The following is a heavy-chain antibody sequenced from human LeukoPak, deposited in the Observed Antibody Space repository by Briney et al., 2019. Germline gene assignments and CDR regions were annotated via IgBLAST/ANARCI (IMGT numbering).Heavy chain of an antibody. D-gene: IGHD2-15*01. CDR2: ISAYNGNT. CDR3: ARIGGSPDY. J-gene: IGHJ4*02. Sequence: GASVKVSCKASGYTFTSYGISWVRQAPGQGLEWMGWISAYNGNTNYAQKLQGRVTMTTDTSTSTAYRELRSRRSDDTAVYYGARIGGSPDYWGQGTLVTVSS. CDR1: GYTFTSYG. V-gene: IGHV1-18*01.